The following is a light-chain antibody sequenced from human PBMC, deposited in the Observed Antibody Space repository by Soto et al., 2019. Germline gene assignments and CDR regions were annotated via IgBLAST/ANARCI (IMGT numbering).Light chain of an antibody. J-gene: IGKJ4*01. CDR3: QQEGRFMVR. CDR2: GAS. Sequence: EIVLTQSPGTLSLSPGERATLSCRASQSVSSTYLAWYQQKPGQAPRLLIYGASSRATGIPDRFSGSGSGTDLTLTIWRLEAEDFAVDLCQQEGRFMVRFGGGDKVE. CDR1: QSVSSTY. V-gene: IGKV3-20*01.